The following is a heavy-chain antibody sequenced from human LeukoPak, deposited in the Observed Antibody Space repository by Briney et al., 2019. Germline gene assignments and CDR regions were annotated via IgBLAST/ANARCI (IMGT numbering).Heavy chain of an antibody. Sequence: ASVKASFKASGYTFTTYYMHWVRQAPGQGLEWMGIINPRGGSTSYAQKFQGRVTMTRDTSTSTVYMELSSLRSEDTAVYYCALTGGPISYGMDVWGQGTTVTVSS. CDR1: GYTFTTYY. CDR3: ALTGGPISYGMDV. J-gene: IGHJ6*02. D-gene: IGHD3-10*01. V-gene: IGHV1-46*01. CDR2: INPRGGST.